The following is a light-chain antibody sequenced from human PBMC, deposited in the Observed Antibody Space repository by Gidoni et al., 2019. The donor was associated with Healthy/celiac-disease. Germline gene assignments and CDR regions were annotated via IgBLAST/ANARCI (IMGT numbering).Light chain of an antibody. CDR3: QQSYSTPLT. Sequence: EIQMTKYPSSLPASVGDRVTIPCRPSQSISSYLNWYQQKPGKAPKLLIYAASSLQSGVPSRFSGSGSGTEFTLTISSLQPEDFATYYCQQSYSTPLTFGHXTKVEIK. CDR1: QSISSY. CDR2: AAS. J-gene: IGKJ1*01. V-gene: IGKV1-39*01.